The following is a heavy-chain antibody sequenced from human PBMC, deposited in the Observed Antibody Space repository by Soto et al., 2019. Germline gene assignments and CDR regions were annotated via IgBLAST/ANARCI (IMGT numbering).Heavy chain of an antibody. CDR2: VNSDESTT. D-gene: IGHD1-26*01. CDR1: GFTFISDW. Sequence: EVQLVESGGSLVQPGGSLRLSCAASGFTFISDWMHWVRQAPREGLVWVSRVNSDESTTSYADSVKGRFTISRDNARNTLYLQTNSLRAEDTAVYYCARVGTGRDDFDDWGQGTLVTVSS. J-gene: IGHJ4*02. V-gene: IGHV3-74*01. CDR3: ARVGTGRDDFDD.